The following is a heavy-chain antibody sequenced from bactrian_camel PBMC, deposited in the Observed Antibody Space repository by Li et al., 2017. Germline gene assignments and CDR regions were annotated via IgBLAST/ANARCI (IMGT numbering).Heavy chain of an antibody. CDR2: IRPDGTT. J-gene: IGHJ4*01. D-gene: IGHD2*01. CDR3: AADGGSCHLFTSQGPRF. V-gene: IGHV3S55*01. Sequence: HVQLVGSGGGSVQAGGSLRLSCTASGFHFDGSIMSWYRQAPGDECVLVATIRPDGTTYYVDSVKGRFTISQDHAKNTLYLQMNTLKPEDSAVYHCAADGGSCHLFTSQGPRFGGQGTQVTVS. CDR1: GFHFDGSI.